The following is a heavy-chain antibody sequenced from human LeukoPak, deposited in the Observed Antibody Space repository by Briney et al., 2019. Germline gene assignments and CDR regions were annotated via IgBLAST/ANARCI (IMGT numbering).Heavy chain of an antibody. CDR2: INTNTGNP. J-gene: IGHJ6*03. Sequence: ASVTVSFKASGYTFTSYAMNWVRQAPGQGLEWMGWINTNTGNPKYAQGFTGRFVFSLDTSVSTAYLQISSLKAEDTAVYYCARDEGSTIFGVAYYYMDVWGKGTTVTVSS. D-gene: IGHD3-3*01. V-gene: IGHV7-4-1*02. CDR3: ARDEGSTIFGVAYYYMDV. CDR1: GYTFTSYA.